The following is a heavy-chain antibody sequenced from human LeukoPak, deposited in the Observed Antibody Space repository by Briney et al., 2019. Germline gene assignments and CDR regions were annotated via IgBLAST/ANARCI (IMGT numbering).Heavy chain of an antibody. CDR2: IYSGGST. V-gene: IGHV3-66*02. CDR1: GFTVSSNY. J-gene: IGHJ4*02. CDR3: ARSTISGVLDY. Sequence: GGSLRLSCAASGFTVSSNYMSWVRQAPGKGLEWVSVIYSGGSTYYADSVKGRFTISRDNSKNTLYLQMNSLRAEDTAVYYCARSTISGVLDYWGQGTLVTDSS. D-gene: IGHD3-3*01.